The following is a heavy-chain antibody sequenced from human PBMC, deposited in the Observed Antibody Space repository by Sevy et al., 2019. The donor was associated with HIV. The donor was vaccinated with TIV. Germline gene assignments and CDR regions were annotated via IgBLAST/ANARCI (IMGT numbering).Heavy chain of an antibody. V-gene: IGHV3-30*02. J-gene: IGHJ4*02. Sequence: GGSLRLSCVASGFTFSTYGMHWVRQAPGKGLEGVTFIHFDGNNKYYADSVKGRFTISRDKAKNTLYLQMNSLRTEETAVYYCAKDPLISLGADLFDYWGQGTLVTVSS. CDR2: IHFDGNNK. CDR3: AKDPLISLGADLFDY. D-gene: IGHD7-27*01. CDR1: GFTFSTYG.